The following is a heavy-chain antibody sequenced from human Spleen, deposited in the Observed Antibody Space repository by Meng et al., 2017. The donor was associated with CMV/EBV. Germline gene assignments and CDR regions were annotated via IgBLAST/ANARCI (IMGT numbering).Heavy chain of an antibody. J-gene: IGHJ4*02. V-gene: IGHV2-5*01. CDR3: AHNGEYFDY. CDR2: IYWNDDN. Sequence: LTCTFSGFSLNTVGVGVGWIRQPPGKALEWLALIYWNDDNRYSPSLKSRLTITKDTSKNQVVLTMSNMDPVDTATYYCAHNGEYFDYWGQGTLVTVSS. CDR1: GFSLNTVGVG. D-gene: IGHD3-3*01.